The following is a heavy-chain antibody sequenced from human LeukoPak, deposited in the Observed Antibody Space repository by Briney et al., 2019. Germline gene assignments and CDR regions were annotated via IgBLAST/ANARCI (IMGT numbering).Heavy chain of an antibody. Sequence: ASVKVSCKASGYTFTSYYMHRVRQAPGQGLEWMGIINPSGGSTSYAQKFQGRVTMTRDTSTSTVYMELSSLRSEDTAVYYCARETDIVVVPAASERWFDPWGQGTLVTVSS. CDR2: INPSGGST. D-gene: IGHD2-2*01. CDR1: GYTFTSYY. CDR3: ARETDIVVVPAASERWFDP. J-gene: IGHJ5*02. V-gene: IGHV1-46*03.